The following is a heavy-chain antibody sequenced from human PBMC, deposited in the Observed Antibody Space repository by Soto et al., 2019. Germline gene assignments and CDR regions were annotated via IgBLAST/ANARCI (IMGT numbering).Heavy chain of an antibody. CDR3: ARDLLDIVVVPAAPNGIAAVGCADY. D-gene: IGHD2-2*03. CDR2: IGYDGSNK. J-gene: IGHJ4*02. V-gene: IGHV3-33*01. CDR1: GFTFRSHG. Sequence: GGSLGLSCAASGFTFRSHGMHWVRQAPGKGQEWVADIGYDGSNKYYADSVKGRFTISRDNSKNTLYLQMNSLRAEDTAVYYCARDLLDIVVVPAAPNGIAAVGCADYWGQGPLVTVSS.